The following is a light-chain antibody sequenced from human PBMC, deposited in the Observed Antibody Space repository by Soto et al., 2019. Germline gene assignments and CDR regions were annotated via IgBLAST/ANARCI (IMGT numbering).Light chain of an antibody. CDR3: QQYGSSPTT. Sequence: EIVLTQSPGTPSLSPGERATLSCRASQSVSRNYLVWYQQKPGQAPRLLIYGASGRATGIPDRFSGSGSGTDFTLTISRLEPEDFAVYYCQQYGSSPTTFXHGTKADIK. CDR1: QSVSRNY. J-gene: IGKJ1*01. CDR2: GAS. V-gene: IGKV3-20*01.